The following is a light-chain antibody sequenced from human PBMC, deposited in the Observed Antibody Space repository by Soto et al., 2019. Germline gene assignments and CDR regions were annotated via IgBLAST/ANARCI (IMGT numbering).Light chain of an antibody. Sequence: QSVLTQPPSASGTPGQRVTISWSGSSSDIGSNYVYWYHQLPGTAPKLLIHRDNQRPSGVPDRFSGSKSGTSASLAISGLRSEDEADYYCAAWDDSLSGVVFGGGTKLTVL. J-gene: IGLJ2*01. CDR3: AAWDDSLSGVV. V-gene: IGLV1-47*01. CDR2: RDN. CDR1: SSDIGSNY.